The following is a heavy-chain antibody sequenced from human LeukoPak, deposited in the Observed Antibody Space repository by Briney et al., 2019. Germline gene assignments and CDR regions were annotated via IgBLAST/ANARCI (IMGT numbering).Heavy chain of an antibody. CDR3: ARDPHPVSDYGSGSHDY. CDR1: GFTFSSYW. Sequence: GGSLRLSCAASGFTFSSYWMHWVRQAPEKGLVWVSRINTAGSSTTYADSVKGRFTISRDNAKNTLYLQMNSLRAEDTAVYYCARDPHPVSDYGSGSHDYWGQGTLVTVSS. CDR2: INTAGSST. J-gene: IGHJ4*02. V-gene: IGHV3-74*01. D-gene: IGHD3-10*01.